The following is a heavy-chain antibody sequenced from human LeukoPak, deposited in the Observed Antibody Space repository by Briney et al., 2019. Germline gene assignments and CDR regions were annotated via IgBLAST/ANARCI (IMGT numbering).Heavy chain of an antibody. Sequence: GGSLRPSCAASGFTFSSYCMNWVRQAPGKGLEWVSSISTSSSYIYYADAVKGRFTISRDNAKNSLYLQMNSLRAEDTAVYYCARDSLNIVVVPAALPDYWGQGTLVTVSS. J-gene: IGHJ4*02. CDR3: ARDSLNIVVVPAALPDY. D-gene: IGHD2-2*01. V-gene: IGHV3-21*01. CDR1: GFTFSSYC. CDR2: ISTSSSYI.